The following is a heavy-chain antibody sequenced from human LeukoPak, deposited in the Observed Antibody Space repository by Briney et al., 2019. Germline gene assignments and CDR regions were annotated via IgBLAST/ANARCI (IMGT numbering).Heavy chain of an antibody. CDR2: ISSSSSYT. V-gene: IGHV3-11*06. CDR3: ARDRGDSGSSDY. D-gene: IGHD3-10*01. CDR1: GFILSDYY. J-gene: IGHJ4*02. Sequence: GGSLRLSCAASGFILSDYYMSWIRQAPGKGLEWVSYISSSSSYTINADSVKGRFTVFRDNAKNLVFLQMNRLRAGDTAVYYCARDRGDSGSSDYWGQGTLVTVSS.